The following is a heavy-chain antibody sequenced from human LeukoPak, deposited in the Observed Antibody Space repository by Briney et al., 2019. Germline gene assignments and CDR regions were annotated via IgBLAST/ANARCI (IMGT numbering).Heavy chain of an antibody. D-gene: IGHD6-13*01. Sequence: GGSLRLSCAASGFTVSSNYMSWVRQAPGKGLEWVSSISSSSSYIYYADSVKGRFTISRDNAKNSLYLQMNSLRAEDTAVYYCARDRAAAGTGWFDPWGQGTLVTVSS. J-gene: IGHJ5*02. CDR1: GFTVSSNY. CDR3: ARDRAAAGTGWFDP. CDR2: ISSSSSYI. V-gene: IGHV3-21*01.